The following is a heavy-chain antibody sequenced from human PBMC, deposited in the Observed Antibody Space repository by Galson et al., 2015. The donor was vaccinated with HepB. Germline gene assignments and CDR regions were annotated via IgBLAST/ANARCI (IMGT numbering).Heavy chain of an antibody. CDR3: ARILGYSYGYNWLDS. CDR1: GYMFINYA. V-gene: IGHV7-4-1*02. CDR2: INTNTGNP. Sequence: SVKVSCKASGYMFINYAMSWVRQAPGQGLEWMGWINTNTGNPTYAQGFTGRFVFSLDTYGSTAYLQISSLKAEDTAVYYCARILGYSYGYNWLDSWGQGTLVTVSS. J-gene: IGHJ5*01. D-gene: IGHD5-18*01.